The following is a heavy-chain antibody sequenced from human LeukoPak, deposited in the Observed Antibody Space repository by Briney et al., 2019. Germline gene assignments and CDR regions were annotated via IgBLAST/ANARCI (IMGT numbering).Heavy chain of an antibody. Sequence: SVKVSCKASGYTFTSYEINWVRQATGQGLEWMGGIIPMFGTANYAQKFQGRVTITADKSTTTAYMELRSLRSEDTAVYYCARGADWQVLEYYYYYMDVWGKGTTVTVSS. J-gene: IGHJ6*03. CDR2: IIPMFGTA. CDR3: ARGADWQVLEYYYYYMDV. D-gene: IGHD3-3*01. V-gene: IGHV1-69*06. CDR1: GYTFTSYE.